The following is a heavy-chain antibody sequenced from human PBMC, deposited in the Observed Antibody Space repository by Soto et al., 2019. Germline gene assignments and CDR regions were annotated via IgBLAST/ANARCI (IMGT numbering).Heavy chain of an antibody. V-gene: IGHV1-69*06. Sequence: QVQLVQSGAEVRKPGSSVKVSCKASGGTFTTYDISWVRQAPGQGLEWRGGIIPLFDATKYAQKFQGRVTNTADKSTGTAYMELSSLRSEDTAMYYCARDRSSSWYNGTFYFDSWGQGTLVTVSS. CDR1: GGTFTTYD. J-gene: IGHJ4*02. CDR2: IIPLFDAT. CDR3: ARDRSSSWYNGTFYFDS. D-gene: IGHD6-19*01.